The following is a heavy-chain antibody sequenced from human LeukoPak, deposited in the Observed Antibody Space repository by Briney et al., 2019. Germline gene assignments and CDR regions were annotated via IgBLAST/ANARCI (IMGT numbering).Heavy chain of an antibody. V-gene: IGHV3-33*01. J-gene: IGHJ6*02. Sequence: GGSLRLSCAASGFTFSSYGMHWVRQAPGKGLEGVAVIWYDGSNKYYADSVKGRFTISRDNSKNTLYLQMNSLRAEDTAVYYCARDGDYYYYYGMDVWGQGTTVTVSS. CDR3: ARDGDYYYYYGMDV. CDR2: IWYDGSNK. CDR1: GFTFSSYG.